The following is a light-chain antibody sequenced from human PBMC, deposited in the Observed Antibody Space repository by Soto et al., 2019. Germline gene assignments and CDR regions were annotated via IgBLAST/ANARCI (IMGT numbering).Light chain of an antibody. CDR2: GAS. J-gene: IGKJ3*01. V-gene: IGKV3-15*01. CDR3: QQYNNWPPPFT. CDR1: QSVSSN. Sequence: EIVMTQSPATLYVSPGERATLSCRASQSVSSNLAWYQQKPGQAPRLLIYGASTRATGIPARFSGSGSGTEFTLTISSLQSEDFAVYYCQQYNNWPPPFTFGPGTKLDIK.